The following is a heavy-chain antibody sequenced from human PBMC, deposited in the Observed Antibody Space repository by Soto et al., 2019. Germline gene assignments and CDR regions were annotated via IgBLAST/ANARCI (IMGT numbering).Heavy chain of an antibody. D-gene: IGHD2-21*01. CDR2: ITVVTGNT. CDR1: GFSMSGYS. V-gene: IGHV3-48*02. Sequence: QLVASGGDLVQPGGSLRLSCEASGFSMSGYSMCWVRQSAGKGLEWLAYITVVTGNTRYADSVKGRFTISADRGRNSVFLQLNSLRDDDTAVYYCVRDRDLGGDMAHGDFWGQGTLVTVSS. CDR3: VRDRDLGGDMAHGDF. J-gene: IGHJ4*01.